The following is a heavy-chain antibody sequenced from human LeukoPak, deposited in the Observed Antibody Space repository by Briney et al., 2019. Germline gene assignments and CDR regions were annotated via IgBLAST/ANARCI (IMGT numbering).Heavy chain of an antibody. CDR2: ISDDGSRQ. V-gene: IGHV3-30-3*01. D-gene: IGHD3-10*01. CDR3: VKDRTGTYTLDY. Sequence: GRSLRLSCAATGFTFSNYAIHWGRQAPGKGLEWVAFISDDGSRQHYADSVKGRFTISRDNSKNTLNLQMNSLRAEDAAVYYCVKDRTGTYTLDYWGQGTLVTVSS. CDR1: GFTFSNYA. J-gene: IGHJ4*02.